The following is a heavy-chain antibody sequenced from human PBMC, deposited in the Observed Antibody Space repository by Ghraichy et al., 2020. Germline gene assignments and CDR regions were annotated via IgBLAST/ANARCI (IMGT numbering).Heavy chain of an antibody. CDR2: ITWDGGST. Sequence: GGSLRLSCAASGFTFDDYAMHWVRQAPGKGLEWVSLITWDGGSTFYADSVKGRFTISRDNSKNSLYLQMNSLRTEDTALYYCATERLKYFDYWGQGTLVTVPS. V-gene: IGHV3-43*01. CDR3: ATERLKYFDY. J-gene: IGHJ4*02. CDR1: GFTFDDYA. D-gene: IGHD1-26*01.